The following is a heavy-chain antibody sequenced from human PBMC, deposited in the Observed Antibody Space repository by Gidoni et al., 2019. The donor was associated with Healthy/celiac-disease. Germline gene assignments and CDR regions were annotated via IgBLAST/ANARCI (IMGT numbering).Heavy chain of an antibody. V-gene: IGHV4-59*01. CDR3: AREGGSSTSWLYYGMDV. CDR2: IHYSGST. D-gene: IGHD2-2*01. CDR1: GGSISGYY. J-gene: IGHJ6*02. Sequence: QVQLQESGPGLVKPSETLSLTCTVSGGSISGYYWSWIRQPPGMGLQWIGYIHYSGSTNYNPSLKSRVTISVDTSENQFSLKLSSVTAADTAVYFCAREGGSSTSWLYYGMDVWGQGTTVTVSS.